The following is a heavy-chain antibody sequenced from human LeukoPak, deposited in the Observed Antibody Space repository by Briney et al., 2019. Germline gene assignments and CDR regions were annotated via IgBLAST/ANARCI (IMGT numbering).Heavy chain of an antibody. D-gene: IGHD6-6*01. V-gene: IGHV3-20*04. J-gene: IGHJ5*02. CDR3: ARRRMSSSLRDP. CDR1: GFTFDDYG. CDR2: FNWNGGST. Sequence: GGSLRLSCAASGFTFDDYGMSWVRQAPGKGLEWVSGFNWNGGSTGYADSVKGRFTISRDNAKNSLYLQMNSLRAEDTAFYYCARRRMSSSLRDPWGQGTLVTVSS.